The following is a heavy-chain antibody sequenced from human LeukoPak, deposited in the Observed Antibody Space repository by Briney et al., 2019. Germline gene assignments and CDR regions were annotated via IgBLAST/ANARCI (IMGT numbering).Heavy chain of an antibody. CDR3: ARVPANTATKNFDH. CDR2: INPNSGGT. Sequence: ASVKVSSKAFGYTFTGYYIHWVRQPPGQGLEWMGWINPNSGGTNYAQKFQGRVTMTRDTSISTAYMELSRLRSDDTAVYYCARVPANTATKNFDHWGQGTLGTLSS. V-gene: IGHV1-2*02. CDR1: GYTFTGYY. J-gene: IGHJ4*02. D-gene: IGHD4-17*01.